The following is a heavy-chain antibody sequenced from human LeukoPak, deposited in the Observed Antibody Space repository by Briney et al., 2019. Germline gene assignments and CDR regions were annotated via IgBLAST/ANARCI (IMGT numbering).Heavy chain of an antibody. V-gene: IGHV3-7*01. Sequence: PGGALRVSCAASGFTFSKYWMNWVRQAPGKGLEWVSDMNEYGTEKYYVDSVRGRFTISRDNAENSLFLHMNSLRVEDTAVYRCARVLYGSRVNVIDSWGPGILVTVSS. CDR3: ARVLYGSRVNVIDS. CDR2: MNEYGTEK. D-gene: IGHD2-2*01. CDR1: GFTFSKYW. J-gene: IGHJ4*02.